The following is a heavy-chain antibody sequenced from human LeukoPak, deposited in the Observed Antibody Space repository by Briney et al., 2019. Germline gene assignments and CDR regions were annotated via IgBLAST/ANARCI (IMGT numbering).Heavy chain of an antibody. CDR3: ARDDLGAETTVDY. CDR1: GGSFSGYY. CDR2: INHGGST. J-gene: IGHJ4*02. V-gene: IGHV4-34*01. D-gene: IGHD1-1*01. Sequence: SETLSLTCAVHGGSFSGYYWTWSRQPPGKGLEWIGEINHGGSTTYNPSLKSRVTISVDTSKNQFSLKLTSVTAADTAVYYCARDDLGAETTVDYWGQGILVTVSS.